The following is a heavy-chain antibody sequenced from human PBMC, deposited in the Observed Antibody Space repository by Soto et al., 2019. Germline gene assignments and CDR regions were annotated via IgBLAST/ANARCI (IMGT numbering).Heavy chain of an antibody. CDR3: ASALYSGYGVKPR. Sequence: SGGSLRLSCAASGFTFSDYYMSWIRQAPGKGLEWVSYISSSGSTIYYADSVKGRFTISRDNAKNSLYLQMNSLRAEDTAVYYCASALYSGYGVKPRWGQGTLVTVSS. D-gene: IGHD5-12*01. V-gene: IGHV3-11*01. CDR2: ISSSGSTI. CDR1: GFTFSDYY. J-gene: IGHJ4*02.